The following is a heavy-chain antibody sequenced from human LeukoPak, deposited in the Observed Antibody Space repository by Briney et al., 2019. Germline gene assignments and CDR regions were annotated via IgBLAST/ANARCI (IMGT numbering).Heavy chain of an antibody. Sequence: GGSLRLSCAASGFTFSYYAMSWVRQAPGKGLEWVSSITGGGDTTYYADSLKGQFTISRDNSKNTLYLQMNSLRAEDTAVFYCAKHRGSSGSSWFDYWGQGTLVTVSS. V-gene: IGHV3-23*01. CDR1: GFTFSYYA. D-gene: IGHD3-22*01. CDR3: AKHRGSSGSSWFDY. CDR2: ITGGGDTT. J-gene: IGHJ4*02.